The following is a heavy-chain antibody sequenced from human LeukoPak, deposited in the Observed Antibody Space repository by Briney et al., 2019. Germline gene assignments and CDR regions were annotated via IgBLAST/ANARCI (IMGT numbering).Heavy chain of an antibody. CDR3: ARDPSNTGGSYFYMDV. D-gene: IGHD2-8*01. CDR1: GYTFNTHS. J-gene: IGHJ6*03. Sequence: ASVKVSCKASGYTFNTHSIIWVRQAPGQGLEWMGWISAWNGDTSYAQKIQGRATMTTDTSTSTAYMDLRSLRFDDTAIYYCARDPSNTGGSYFYMDVWGKGTTVTVSS. CDR2: ISAWNGDT. V-gene: IGHV1-18*01.